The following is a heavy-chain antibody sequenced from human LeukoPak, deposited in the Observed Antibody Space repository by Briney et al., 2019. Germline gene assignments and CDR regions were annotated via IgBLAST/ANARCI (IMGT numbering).Heavy chain of an antibody. V-gene: IGHV3-30-3*01. J-gene: IGHJ6*03. Sequence: GSLRLSCAASGFTLSSYWMSWVRQAPGKGLEWVAVVSDDGNKKFDADFVKGRFTISRDNSKNTLYLQMNSLRGEDTAVYYCARGQLLLEGYFYYMDVWGEGTTVTVSS. D-gene: IGHD2-2*01. CDR1: GFTLSSYW. CDR2: VSDDGNKK. CDR3: ARGQLLLEGYFYYMDV.